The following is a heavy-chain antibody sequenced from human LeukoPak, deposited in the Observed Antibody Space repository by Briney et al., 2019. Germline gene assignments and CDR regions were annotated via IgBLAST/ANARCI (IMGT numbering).Heavy chain of an antibody. CDR2: INQDGGEK. J-gene: IGHJ4*02. CDR1: GFIFNDYW. CDR3: ARVLGATWALDY. Sequence: PGGSLRLSCAASGFIFNDYWMSWVRQAPGKGLEWVANINQDGGEKYYVDSVKGRFTISRDNAKNSLYLQMNSLRAEDTAVYYCARVLGATWALDYWGQGTLVTVSS. V-gene: IGHV3-7*01. D-gene: IGHD1-26*01.